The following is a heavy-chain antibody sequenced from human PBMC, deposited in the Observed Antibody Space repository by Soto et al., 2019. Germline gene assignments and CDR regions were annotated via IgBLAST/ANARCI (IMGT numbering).Heavy chain of an antibody. J-gene: IGHJ5*02. CDR1: GVTFSTYA. CDR2: ISNTGGGT. D-gene: IGHD3-22*01. V-gene: IGHV3-23*01. Sequence: PVGSLRLSCAASGVTFSTYAMNWVRQAPGKGLEWVSTISNTGGGTFYAGSVKGRFTISRDNSKNTLYLQMHSLRADDSAIYFCAVGRHKTSGSNTWFDPWGRGTQVTVSS. CDR3: AVGRHKTSGSNTWFDP.